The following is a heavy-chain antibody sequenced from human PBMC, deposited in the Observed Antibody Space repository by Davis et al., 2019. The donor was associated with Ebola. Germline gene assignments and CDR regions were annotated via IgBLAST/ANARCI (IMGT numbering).Heavy chain of an antibody. CDR2: ISSNGGST. CDR3: ARVVTMIVVT. D-gene: IGHD3-22*01. J-gene: IGHJ4*02. Sequence: GGSLRLSCSASGFTFSSYAMHWVRQAPGKGLEYVSAISSNGGSTYYADSVKGRFTISRDNSKNTLYLQMSSLRAEDTAVYYCARVVTMIVVTWGQGTLVTVSS. V-gene: IGHV3-64D*08. CDR1: GFTFSSYA.